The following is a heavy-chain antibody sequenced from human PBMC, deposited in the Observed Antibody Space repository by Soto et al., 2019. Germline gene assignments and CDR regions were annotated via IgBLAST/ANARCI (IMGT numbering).Heavy chain of an antibody. D-gene: IGHD2-15*01. Sequence: EVQLVESGGGLVQHGRSLRLSCAASGFTFDDYDMHWVRQAPGKGLEWVSGISWNSGSIGYADSVKGRFTISRDNAKNSLYLQMNSLRAEDTALYYCARGGLVVVVAATHFDYWGQGTLVTVSS. J-gene: IGHJ4*02. CDR2: ISWNSGSI. CDR3: ARGGLVVVVAATHFDY. CDR1: GFTFDDYD. V-gene: IGHV3-9*01.